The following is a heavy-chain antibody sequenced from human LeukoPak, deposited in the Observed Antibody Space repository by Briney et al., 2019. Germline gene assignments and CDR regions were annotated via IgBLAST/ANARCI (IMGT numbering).Heavy chain of an antibody. J-gene: IGHJ4*02. D-gene: IGHD6-19*01. Sequence: SETLSLTCAVYGGSFSGYYWSWIRQPPGQGVEWIGEINHSGSTNYNPSLKSRVTISVDTSKNQFSLKLSSVTAADTAVYYCARSGKSGYSSGWYRGRIDYWGQGTLVTVSS. CDR2: INHSGST. CDR3: ARSGKSGYSSGWYRGRIDY. CDR1: GGSFSGYY. V-gene: IGHV4-34*01.